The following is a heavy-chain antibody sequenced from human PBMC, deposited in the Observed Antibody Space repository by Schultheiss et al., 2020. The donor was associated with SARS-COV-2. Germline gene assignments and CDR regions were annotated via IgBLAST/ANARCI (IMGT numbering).Heavy chain of an antibody. J-gene: IGHJ2*01. D-gene: IGHD3-3*01. CDR2: FYYSGTT. CDR1: GGSFSGYY. Sequence: LRLSCAVYGGSFSGYYWSWIRQPPGKGLEWIGYFYYSGTTDYNPTLESRVTISGDTSKNQFFLKLNSVTAADTAVYYCARDSRRWRFFDLWGRGTLVTVSS. V-gene: IGHV4-34*09. CDR3: ARDSRRWRFFDL.